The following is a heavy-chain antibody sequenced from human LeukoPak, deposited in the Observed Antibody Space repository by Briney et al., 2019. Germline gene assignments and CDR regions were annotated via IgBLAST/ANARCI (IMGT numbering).Heavy chain of an antibody. V-gene: IGHV3-7*01. J-gene: IGHJ6*02. CDR2: IKQDGTEK. D-gene: IGHD1-7*01. Sequence: PGGSLRLSCAASGFTFSSYWMSWVRQAPGKGLEWVANIKQDGTEKYYVDSVKGRFTISRDNAKNSLYLQMNSLRAEDTAVYFCARESLVSGTTRGNYYSYGMDVWGQGSTVTVSS. CDR3: ARESLVSGTTRGNYYSYGMDV. CDR1: GFTFSSYW.